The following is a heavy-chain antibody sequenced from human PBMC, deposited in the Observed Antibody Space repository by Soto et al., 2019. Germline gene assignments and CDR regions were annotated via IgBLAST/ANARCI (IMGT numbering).Heavy chain of an antibody. Sequence: XGSLRLSFAASGFTVSSYSTNWVRQAPGKGLEWVSSISSSSSYIYYADSVKGRFTISRDNAKNSLYLQMNSLRAEDTAVYYCAREMDIVVVPADTAENYYYYGMDVWGQGTTVTVSS. D-gene: IGHD2-2*03. V-gene: IGHV3-21*01. J-gene: IGHJ6*02. CDR3: AREMDIVVVPADTAENYYYYGMDV. CDR2: ISSSSSYI. CDR1: GFTVSSYS.